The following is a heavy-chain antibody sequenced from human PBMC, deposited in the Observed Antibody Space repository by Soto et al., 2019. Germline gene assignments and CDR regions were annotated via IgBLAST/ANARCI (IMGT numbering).Heavy chain of an antibody. J-gene: IGHJ6*02. Sequence: SGPTLVNPTQTLTLTCTFSGFSLSTSGMCVSWIRQPPGKALEWLARIDWDDDKYYSRSLKTRLTISKDTSKNQVVLTMTNMDPVDTATYYRARKRIAARPYYYYGMDVWRQGTTVIVSS. CDR2: IDWDDDK. CDR3: ARKRIAARPYYYYGMDV. CDR1: GFSLSTSGMC. D-gene: IGHD6-6*01. V-gene: IGHV2-70*11.